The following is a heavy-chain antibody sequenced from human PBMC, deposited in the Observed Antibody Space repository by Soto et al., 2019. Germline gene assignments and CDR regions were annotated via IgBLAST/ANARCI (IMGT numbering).Heavy chain of an antibody. CDR3: AREQEGSGSYISDY. CDR2: ISSNGGST. Sequence: EVPLVESGGGLVQPGGSLRLSCAASGFTFSSYAMHWVRQAPGKGLEYVSAISSNGGSTYYANSVKGRFTISRDNSKNTLYLQMGSLRAEDMAVYYCAREQEGSGSYISDYWGQGTLVTVSS. CDR1: GFTFSSYA. J-gene: IGHJ4*02. V-gene: IGHV3-64*01. D-gene: IGHD3-10*01.